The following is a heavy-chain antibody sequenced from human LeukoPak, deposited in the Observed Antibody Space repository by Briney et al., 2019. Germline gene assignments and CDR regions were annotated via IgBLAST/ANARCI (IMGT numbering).Heavy chain of an antibody. CDR1: GGTFASYA. J-gene: IGHJ4*02. V-gene: IGHV1-69*05. Sequence: SVKVSCKASGGTFASYAISWVRQAPGQGLERVGRIIPIFGTVNYAQKFQGRVTMTTDESTSTAYMELSSLRSEDTAVYYCARVSTEVDTAMAVFDYWGQGTLVTVSS. CDR3: ARVSTEVDTAMAVFDY. CDR2: IIPIFGTV. D-gene: IGHD5-18*01.